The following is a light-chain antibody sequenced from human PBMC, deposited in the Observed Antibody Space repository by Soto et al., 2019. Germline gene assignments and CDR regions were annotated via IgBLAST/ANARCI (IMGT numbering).Light chain of an antibody. CDR2: SNN. Sequence: QSVLTQPPSASGTPEQRVTISCSGSSSNIESNTASWYQQLPGTAPKVLIYSNNQRPSGVPDRFSGSRSGTSASLAISGLQSDDEADYYCAAWDDSLNGVVFGAGTKLTVL. J-gene: IGLJ2*01. V-gene: IGLV1-44*01. CDR3: AAWDDSLNGVV. CDR1: SSNIESNT.